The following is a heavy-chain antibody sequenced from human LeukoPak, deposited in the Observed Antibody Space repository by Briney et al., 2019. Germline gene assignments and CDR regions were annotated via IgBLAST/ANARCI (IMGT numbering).Heavy chain of an antibody. J-gene: IGHJ4*02. CDR2: ISYDGSNK. CDR1: GFTFSSYA. V-gene: IGHV3-30*04. Sequence: GGSLRLSCAASGFTFSSYAMHWVRQAPGKGLEWVAVISYDGSNKYYADSVKGRFTIPRDNAKSSLYLQMNSLRVEDTALYYRTKAEPGATHPLFDYWGQGTLVTVSS. D-gene: IGHD1-26*01. CDR3: TKAEPGATHPLFDY.